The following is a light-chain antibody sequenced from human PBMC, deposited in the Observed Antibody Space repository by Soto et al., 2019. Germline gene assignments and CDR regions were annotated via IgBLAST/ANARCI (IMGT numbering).Light chain of an antibody. CDR3: CSQAGTR. CDR1: SSDVGFYNR. J-gene: IGLJ1*01. CDR2: EAS. V-gene: IGLV2-23*01. Sequence: QSALTQPASVSGSPGQSITISCTGRSSDVGFYNRVSWYQQHPGKAPKLMIYEASKRPSVVSHRFSGSSSANAASLTISGLQAEDEADYYCCSQAGTRFGTGTKLTVL.